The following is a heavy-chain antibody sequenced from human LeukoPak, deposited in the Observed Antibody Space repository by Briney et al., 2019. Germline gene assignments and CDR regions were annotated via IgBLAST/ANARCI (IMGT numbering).Heavy chain of an antibody. CDR2: ISGSGGST. CDR3: ARDRGSTWYRGFGP. D-gene: IGHD6-13*01. J-gene: IGHJ5*02. CDR1: GFTFSSYA. Sequence: GGSLRLSCAASGFTFSSYAMSWVRQAPGKGLEWVSVISGSGGSTYYADSVRGRFTISRDNSKNTLYLQMNSLRAEDTAVYYCARDRGSTWYRGFGPWGQGILVTVSS. V-gene: IGHV3-23*01.